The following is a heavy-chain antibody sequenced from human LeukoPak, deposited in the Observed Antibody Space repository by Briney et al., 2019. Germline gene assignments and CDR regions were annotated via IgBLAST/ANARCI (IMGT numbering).Heavy chain of an antibody. J-gene: IGHJ5*02. D-gene: IGHD3-10*01. Sequence: GGSLRLSCAASGFTFSDYYMSWIRQAPGKGLEWVSYISSSGNTIYYADSVKGRFTISRDNAKDTLYLQMNSLRAEDTAVYYCASVRSGSWDWFDPWGQGTLVTVSS. CDR3: ASVRSGSWDWFDP. CDR1: GFTFSDYY. V-gene: IGHV3-11*04. CDR2: ISSSGNTI.